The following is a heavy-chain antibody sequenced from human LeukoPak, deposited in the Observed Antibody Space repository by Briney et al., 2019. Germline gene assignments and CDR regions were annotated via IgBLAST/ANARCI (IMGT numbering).Heavy chain of an antibody. J-gene: IGHJ1*01. Sequence: SGGSLRLSCAASGFTFSSQNMNWVRQAPGRGLEWVSAISGSGDTTYYADPVKGRFTISRDDSKNTLYLQMNSLRAEDTAVYYCAKDVWELNASWGQGTLVTVSS. D-gene: IGHD1-26*01. CDR1: GFTFSSQN. V-gene: IGHV3-23*01. CDR2: ISGSGDTT. CDR3: AKDVWELNAS.